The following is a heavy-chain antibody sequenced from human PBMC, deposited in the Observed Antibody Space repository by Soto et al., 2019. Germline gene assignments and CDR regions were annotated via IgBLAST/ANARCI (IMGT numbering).Heavy chain of an antibody. D-gene: IGHD6-13*01. CDR1: GGTFTSTA. J-gene: IGHJ6*02. CDR2: IIPVLGTP. Sequence: QVLLVQSSAEVKKPGSSVKVSCKASGGTFTSTAFSWVRQAPGQGLEWMGGIIPVLGTPNYAQKFQARLTVTADASTTTVHMDLSSLRSDDTAVYYCASSAGLDHLLNYYGLNVWGQGTTVTV. CDR3: ASSAGLDHLLNYYGLNV. V-gene: IGHV1-69*01.